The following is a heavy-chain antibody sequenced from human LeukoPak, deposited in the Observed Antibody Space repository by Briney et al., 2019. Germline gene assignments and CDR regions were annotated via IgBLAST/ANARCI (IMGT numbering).Heavy chain of an antibody. V-gene: IGHV4-39*01. D-gene: IGHD1-26*01. CDR1: GGSISSSSYY. CDR3: ARRNAGWELPVGNNWFDP. Sequence: SETLSLTCTVSGGSISSSSYYWGWIRQPPGKGLEWIGSIYYSGSTYYNPSLKSRVTISVDTSKNQFSLKLSSVAAADTAVYYCARRNAGWELPVGNNWFDPWGQGTLVTVSS. J-gene: IGHJ5*02. CDR2: IYYSGST.